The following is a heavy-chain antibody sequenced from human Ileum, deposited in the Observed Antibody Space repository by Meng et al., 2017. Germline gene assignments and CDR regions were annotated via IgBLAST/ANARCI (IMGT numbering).Heavy chain of an antibody. V-gene: IGHV3-30*18. CDR2: ISYDGKNE. CDR1: GFSFSNFG. CDR3: PKGYYEFGY. D-gene: IGHD3-3*01. J-gene: IGHJ4*02. Sequence: QVQLVASGGGVVQPGGSLRLSCAASGFSFSNFGMHWVRQAPDLGLEWVALISYDGKNEFYADSVKGRFTISRDNSKNMVYLQMNSLRPEDTAMYFCPKGYYEFGYWGQGTLVTVSS.